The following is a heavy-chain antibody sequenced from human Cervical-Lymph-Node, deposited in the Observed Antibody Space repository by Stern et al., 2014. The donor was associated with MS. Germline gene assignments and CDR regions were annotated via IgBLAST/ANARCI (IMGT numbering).Heavy chain of an antibody. D-gene: IGHD3-9*01. CDR1: GGTFNVYA. J-gene: IGHJ6*02. V-gene: IGHV1-69*01. Sequence: VQLLESGAEVKKPGSSVKVSCKASGGTFNVYAINWLRQAPGQGLEWMGGIIPIIGTANYAQQFQGRVTITADGSTRTSSMQMSSLRFDDTAVYYCARDGRHTDNYGLDVWGQGTTVTVSS. CDR2: IIPIIGTA. CDR3: ARDGRHTDNYGLDV.